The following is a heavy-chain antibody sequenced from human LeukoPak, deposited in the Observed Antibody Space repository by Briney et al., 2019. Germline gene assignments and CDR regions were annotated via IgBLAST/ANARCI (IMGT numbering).Heavy chain of an antibody. V-gene: IGHV3-7*01. Sequence: GGSLRLSCAASGFTLSNSWINWVRQALGKGLEWVANIKPDGSQTYYLDSVKGRFTVSRDNAKDSAYLQMNSLRAEDTAVYYCFGSGSYSNWDQGTLVTVSS. J-gene: IGHJ4*02. CDR3: FGSGSYSN. CDR2: IKPDGSQT. D-gene: IGHD3-10*01. CDR1: GFTLSNSW.